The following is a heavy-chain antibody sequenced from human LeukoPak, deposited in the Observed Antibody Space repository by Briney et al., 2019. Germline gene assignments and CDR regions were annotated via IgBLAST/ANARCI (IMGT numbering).Heavy chain of an antibody. J-gene: IGHJ3*02. CDR3: ARAASSGLYPLRGESDAFDI. CDR2: ISSSSSYI. Sequence: GGSLSLSCAASGFTFSSYSMNWVRQAPGKGLEWVSSISSSSSYIYYADSVKGRFTISRDNAKNSLYLQMNSLRAEDTAVYYCARAASSGLYPLRGESDAFDIWGQGTMVTVSS. V-gene: IGHV3-21*01. CDR1: GFTFSSYS. D-gene: IGHD6-19*01.